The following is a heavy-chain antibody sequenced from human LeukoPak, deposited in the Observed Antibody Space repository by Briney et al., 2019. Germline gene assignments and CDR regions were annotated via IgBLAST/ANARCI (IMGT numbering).Heavy chain of an antibody. CDR2: ISGSGGST. Sequence: PGGSLRLSCAASGFTFSSYAMSWVRQAPGKGLEWVSAISGSGGSTYYADSVKGRFTISRDNSKNTLYLQMNSLRAEDTAVCYCAKENVLLWFGESREDNWFDPWGQGTLVTVSS. D-gene: IGHD3-10*01. CDR3: AKENVLLWFGESREDNWFDP. V-gene: IGHV3-23*01. J-gene: IGHJ5*02. CDR1: GFTFSSYA.